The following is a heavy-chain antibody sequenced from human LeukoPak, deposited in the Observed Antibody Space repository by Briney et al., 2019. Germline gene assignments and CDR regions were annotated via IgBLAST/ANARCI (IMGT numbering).Heavy chain of an antibody. CDR2: IYYSGST. D-gene: IGHD2-21*02. CDR3: ARDSQIRLLLNDYDVFDV. CDR1: GGSISSYY. J-gene: IGHJ3*01. Sequence: SETLSLTCTVSGGSISSYYWSWIRQPPGKGLGWIGYIYYSGSTNYNPSLKSRVTISVDTSKNQFSLKLSSVTAADTAVYYCARDSQIRLLLNDYDVFDVWGQGTVVTVSS. V-gene: IGHV4-59*01.